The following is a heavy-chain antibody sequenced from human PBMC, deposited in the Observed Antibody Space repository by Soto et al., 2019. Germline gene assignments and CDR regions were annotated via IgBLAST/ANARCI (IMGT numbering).Heavy chain of an antibody. Sequence: GGSLRLSCAASDFPFSNAWMNWVRQAPGKGLEWVGRIKSKTDGGTADYAAPVKGRFTISRDDSKNTLYLQMNSLRAEDTAVYFCASGGSGNFGYWGQGTLVTVS. V-gene: IGHV3-15*07. CDR2: IKSKTDGGTA. CDR3: ASGGSGNFGY. D-gene: IGHD3-10*01. J-gene: IGHJ4*02. CDR1: DFPFSNAW.